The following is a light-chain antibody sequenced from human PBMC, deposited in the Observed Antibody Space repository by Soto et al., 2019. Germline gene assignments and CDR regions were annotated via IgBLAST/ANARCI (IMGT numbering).Light chain of an antibody. J-gene: IGKJ2*01. Sequence: EIVLTQSPGTLSLSPGERATLSCRASQSLSGNYLAWYQQKHGQAPRLLIFGVSSRATGIPDRFSGSGSGTDFTLTINRLEPEDFAVYYCHHYGSSPYTFGLGTKLEIK. CDR3: HHYGSSPYT. CDR1: QSLSGNY. V-gene: IGKV3-20*01. CDR2: GVS.